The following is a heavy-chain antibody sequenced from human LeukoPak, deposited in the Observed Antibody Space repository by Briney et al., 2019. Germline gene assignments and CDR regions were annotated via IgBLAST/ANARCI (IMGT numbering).Heavy chain of an antibody. J-gene: IGHJ4*02. D-gene: IGHD6-13*01. V-gene: IGHV3-9*03. CDR2: ISWNSGSI. CDR1: GFTFDDYA. Sequence: GTSLTLSCAASGFTFDDYAMHWVRQAPGKGLEWVSGISWNSGSIVYADSVQGRFTISRDRTKNSLYLPMNSLRAEDMALYYCARGNGYSTSGYVDYWGQGTLVTVSS. CDR3: ARGNGYSTSGYVDY.